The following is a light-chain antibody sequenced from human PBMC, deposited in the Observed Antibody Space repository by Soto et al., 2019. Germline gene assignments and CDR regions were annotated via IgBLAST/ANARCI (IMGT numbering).Light chain of an antibody. CDR3: QQYSSSPYT. J-gene: IGKJ2*01. CDR1: QSVSSSY. CDR2: AAS. V-gene: IGKV3-20*01. Sequence: EIVLTQSPVTLSLSPWERATLSCRASQSVSSSYLGWYQQKPGQAPRLLIYAASGRPAGIPDRFSGSGSGTDFTLTITRLEPDDFAVYYCQQYSSSPYTFGQGTKVDI.